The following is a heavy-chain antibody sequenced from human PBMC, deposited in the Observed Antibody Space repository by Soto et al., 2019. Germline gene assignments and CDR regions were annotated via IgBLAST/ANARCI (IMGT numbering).Heavy chain of an antibody. CDR2: ISYDGSNK. V-gene: IGHV3-30-3*01. CDR1: GFTFSSYA. Sequence: GGSLRLSCAASGFTFSSYAMHWVRQAPGKGLEWVAVISYDGSNKYYADSVKGRFTISRDNSKNTLYLQMNSLRAEDTAVYYCAREDGWSSSHYYYGMDVWGQGTTVTVSS. J-gene: IGHJ6*02. CDR3: AREDGWSSSHYYYGMDV. D-gene: IGHD6-13*01.